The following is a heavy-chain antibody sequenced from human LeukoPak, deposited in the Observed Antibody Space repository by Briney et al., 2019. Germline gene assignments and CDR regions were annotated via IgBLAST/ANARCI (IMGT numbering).Heavy chain of an antibody. CDR3: ARGGAGGYSSSSDPFDI. Sequence: PSETLSLTCTVSGGSISSSSYYWGWIRQPPGEGLEWSGNIYNSGSTYYNPSLKSRVTISLDTSKNQFSLKLSSVTAADTAVYYCARGGAGGYSSSSDPFDIWGQGTMVTVSS. CDR2: IYNSGST. CDR1: GGSISSSSYY. J-gene: IGHJ3*02. V-gene: IGHV4-39*07. D-gene: IGHD6-6*01.